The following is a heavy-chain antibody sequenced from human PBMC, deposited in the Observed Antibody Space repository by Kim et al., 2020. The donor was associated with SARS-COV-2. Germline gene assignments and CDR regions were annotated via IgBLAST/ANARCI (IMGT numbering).Heavy chain of an antibody. Sequence: GESLKISCKGSGYSFTSYWISWVRQMPGKGLEWMGRIDPSDSYTNYSPSFQGHVTISADKSISTAYLQWSSLKASDTAMYYCARPQRRGYCSSTSCFNYYYGMDVWGQGTTVTVSS. D-gene: IGHD2-2*01. CDR2: IDPSDSYT. CDR1: GYSFTSYW. CDR3: ARPQRRGYCSSTSCFNYYYGMDV. J-gene: IGHJ6*02. V-gene: IGHV5-10-1*01.